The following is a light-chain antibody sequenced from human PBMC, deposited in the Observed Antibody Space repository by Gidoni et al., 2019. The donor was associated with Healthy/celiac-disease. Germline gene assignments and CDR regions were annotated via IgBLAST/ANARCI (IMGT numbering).Light chain of an antibody. CDR1: QSISSY. CDR3: QQSYSTHT. J-gene: IGKJ2*01. V-gene: IGKV1-39*01. Sequence: IQMTQSPSSLSASVGDRVTITCRASQSISSYLNWYQQKPGTAPKLLIYAASSLQSGVPSRFSGGGSGTDFTLTISSLHLEDFATYYCQQSYSTHTFXXXTNLEIK. CDR2: AAS.